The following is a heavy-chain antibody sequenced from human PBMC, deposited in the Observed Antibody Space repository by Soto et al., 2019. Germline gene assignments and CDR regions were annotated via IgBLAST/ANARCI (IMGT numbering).Heavy chain of an antibody. J-gene: IGHJ4*02. CDR1: GFTFSSYA. Sequence: EVQLLESGGGLVQPGGSLRLSCAASGFTFSSYAMSWVRQAPGKGLEWVSAISGSGGSTYYADSVKGRFTISRDNSKNTLYLQRNSLRAEDTAVYYCAKDPPPLYGDYVVLWYFDYWGQGTLVTVTS. CDR3: AKDPPPLYGDYVVLWYFDY. D-gene: IGHD4-17*01. CDR2: ISGSGGST. V-gene: IGHV3-23*01.